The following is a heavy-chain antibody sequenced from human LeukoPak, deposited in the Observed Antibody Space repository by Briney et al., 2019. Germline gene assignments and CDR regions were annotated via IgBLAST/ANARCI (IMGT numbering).Heavy chain of an antibody. Sequence: GGSLRLSCAASGFTFSSYSMNWVRQAPGKGLEWVAYITSSSSTIYYADSVKGRFTISRDNAKNSLYLQMNSLRAEDTAVYYCARDGGDYDYVWGSYRYPFPNDYWGQGTLVTVSS. CDR2: ITSSSSTI. CDR1: GFTFSSYS. J-gene: IGHJ4*02. D-gene: IGHD3-16*02. V-gene: IGHV3-48*01. CDR3: ARDGGDYDYVWGSYRYPFPNDY.